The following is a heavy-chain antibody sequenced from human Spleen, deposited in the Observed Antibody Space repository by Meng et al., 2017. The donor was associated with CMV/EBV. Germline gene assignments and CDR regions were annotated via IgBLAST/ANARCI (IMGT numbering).Heavy chain of an antibody. V-gene: IGHV4-61*01. Sequence: SGGSVSTGSYYYTWIRQPPGKGLEWIGYVHYSGAVNYNPSLKSRVTISIVTSKNQFSLNLSPVTAADTAVYYCARLVVAATEEWFDPWGQGTLVTVSS. J-gene: IGHJ5*02. D-gene: IGHD2-15*01. CDR3: ARLVVAATEEWFDP. CDR1: GGSVSTGSYY. CDR2: VHYSGAV.